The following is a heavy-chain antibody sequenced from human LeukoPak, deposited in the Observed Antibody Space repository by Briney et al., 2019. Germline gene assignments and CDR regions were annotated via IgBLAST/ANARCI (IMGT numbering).Heavy chain of an antibody. D-gene: IGHD6-19*01. V-gene: IGHV1-3*01. CDR1: GYTFTNSA. CDR2: INPDNGNT. J-gene: IGHJ4*02. Sequence: GASVKVSCKASGYTFTNSAIHWVRQAPGQRLEWMGWINPDNGNTKYSPKSQYRVTITRDTSASTAYMELISLTSEDTAVYYCAARPGIEVAGFDFWGQGTLVTVSS. CDR3: AARPGIEVAGFDF.